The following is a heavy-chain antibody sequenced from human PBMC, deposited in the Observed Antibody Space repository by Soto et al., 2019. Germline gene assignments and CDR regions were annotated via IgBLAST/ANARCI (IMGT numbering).Heavy chain of an antibody. CDR1: GGSISSYY. Sequence: PSETLSLTCTVSGGSISSYYWSWIRQPPGKGLEWIGYIYYSGSTNYNPSLKSRVTISVDTSKNQFSLKLSSVTAADTAVYYCAGTSMVRGVISRFDYWGQGTLVTVSS. CDR3: AGTSMVRGVISRFDY. V-gene: IGHV4-59*01. CDR2: IYYSGST. D-gene: IGHD3-10*01. J-gene: IGHJ4*02.